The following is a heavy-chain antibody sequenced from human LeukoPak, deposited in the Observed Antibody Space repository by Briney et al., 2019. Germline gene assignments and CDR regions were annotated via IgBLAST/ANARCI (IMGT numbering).Heavy chain of an antibody. CDR1: GFTFSTYD. CDR3: ARAESFAFAN. V-gene: IGHV3-23*01. CDR2: IGRSGST. J-gene: IGHJ3*02. Sequence: GGPLRLSCAASGFTFSTYDMQWVRQAPGKGLEWVSGIGRSGSTYYTDSVKGRFTISRDNSKDTLYLQMNSLRAEDTAVYYCARAESFAFANWGQGTTVTVSS. D-gene: IGHD6-19*01.